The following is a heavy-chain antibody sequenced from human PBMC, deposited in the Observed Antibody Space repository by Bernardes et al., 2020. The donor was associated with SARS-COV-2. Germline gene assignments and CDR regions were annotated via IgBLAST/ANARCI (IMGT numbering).Heavy chain of an antibody. CDR3: AKVLSTANLRGDFDY. CDR2: ISGSGGTT. CDR1: GFNFDYFA. D-gene: IGHD6-6*01. J-gene: IGHJ4*02. Sequence: GGSLRLSCAASGFNFDYFAMSWVRQAPGRGLEWVSAISGSGGTTYYADSVKGRFAISRDTSKHTLYLQMNSLRAEDTAVYYCAKVLSTANLRGDFDYWGQGTLVIVSS. V-gene: IGHV3-23*01.